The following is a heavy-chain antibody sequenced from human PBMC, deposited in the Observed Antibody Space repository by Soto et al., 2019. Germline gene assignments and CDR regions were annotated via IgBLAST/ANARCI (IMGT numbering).Heavy chain of an antibody. Sequence: GGSLRLSCAASGFTFSSYAMSWVRQAPGKGLEWVSAISGSGGSTYYADSVKGRFTISRDNAKNSLYLQMNSLRAEDTAVYYCAREGPSSITIFGVVTMPQNWFDPWGQGTLVTVSS. V-gene: IGHV3-23*01. D-gene: IGHD3-3*01. CDR1: GFTFSSYA. CDR2: ISGSGGST. CDR3: AREGPSSITIFGVVTMPQNWFDP. J-gene: IGHJ5*02.